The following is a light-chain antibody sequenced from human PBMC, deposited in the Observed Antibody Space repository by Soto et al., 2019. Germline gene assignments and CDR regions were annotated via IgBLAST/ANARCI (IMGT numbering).Light chain of an antibody. V-gene: IGKV1-5*01. Sequence: DSATISCLASRSISNWLAWYQQRPGIHPKLLIFDASILQSGVPSRFSGSGSGTEFTLSISRLQTDDFATYYCQPYGSFSPIPFGGGTKADIK. J-gene: IGKJ4*01. CDR3: QPYGSFSPIP. CDR1: RSISNW. CDR2: DAS.